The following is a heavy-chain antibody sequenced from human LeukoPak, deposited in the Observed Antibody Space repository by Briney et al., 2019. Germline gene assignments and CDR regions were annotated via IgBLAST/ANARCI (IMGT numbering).Heavy chain of an antibody. CDR2: INHSGST. CDR3: ARDLGYSDY. CDR1: GGCFSGYY. D-gene: IGHD2-15*01. J-gene: IGHJ4*02. Sequence: SETLSLTCAVYGGCFSGYYWSWIRQPPGKGLEWIGEINHSGSTNYNPSLKSRVTMSVDTSKNQFSLKLNSVAAADTAVYFCARDLGYSDYWGQGTLVTVSS. V-gene: IGHV4-34*01.